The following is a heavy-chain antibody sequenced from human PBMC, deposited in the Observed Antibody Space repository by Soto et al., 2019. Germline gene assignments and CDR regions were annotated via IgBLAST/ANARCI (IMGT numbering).Heavy chain of an antibody. CDR2: TYYRSKWYN. V-gene: IGHV6-1*01. CDR3: ARDYFVVGANGAGSELVGFDY. J-gene: IGHJ4*02. Sequence: QVQLQQSGPGLVKPSQTLSLTCVISGDSVSSNSAAWNWIRQSPSRGLEWLGRTYYRSKWYNDYEVSVKSRITINPDTSKNQFSLQLNSVTPEDTAVYYCARDYFVVGANGAGSELVGFDYWGQGTLVTVSS. CDR1: GDSVSSNSAA. D-gene: IGHD1-26*01.